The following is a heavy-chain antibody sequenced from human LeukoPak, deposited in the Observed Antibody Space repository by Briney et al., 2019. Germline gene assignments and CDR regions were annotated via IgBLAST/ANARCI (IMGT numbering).Heavy chain of an antibody. Sequence: PGGSLTLSCAASGFTFSSYSMNWLRQAPGKGLEWVSSISSISSYIYYADSVKGRFTNPRDTAKNSLYLQMNSLRAEDTAVYYCARVALGGHCSGGSCYLDNYYYYGMDVWGQGTTVTVSS. J-gene: IGHJ6*02. D-gene: IGHD2-15*01. CDR3: ARVALGGHCSGGSCYLDNYYYYGMDV. CDR1: GFTFSSYS. CDR2: ISSISSYI. V-gene: IGHV3-21*01.